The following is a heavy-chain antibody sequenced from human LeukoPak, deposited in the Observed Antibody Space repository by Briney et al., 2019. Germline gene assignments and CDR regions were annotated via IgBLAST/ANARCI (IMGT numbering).Heavy chain of an antibody. CDR1: GFTFSSYG. J-gene: IGHJ4*02. CDR2: IWYDGSNK. V-gene: IGHV3-33*01. CDR3: ARDSGSYCSLGDY. D-gene: IGHD1-26*01. Sequence: GRSLRLSCAASGFTFSSYGMHWVRQAPGKGLEWVAVIWYDGSNKYYADSVKGRFTISRDNSKNTLYLQMNSLRAEDTAVYYCARDSGSYCSLGDYWGQGTLVTVSS.